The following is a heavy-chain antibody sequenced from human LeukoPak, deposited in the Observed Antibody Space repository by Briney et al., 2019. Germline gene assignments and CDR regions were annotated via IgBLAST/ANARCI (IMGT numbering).Heavy chain of an antibody. CDR1: GFTFSTYA. D-gene: IGHD3-22*01. CDR2: FTIRGGSGGVT. CDR3: AKAMSTDHYDSRGFYRVDFDS. J-gene: IGHJ4*02. Sequence: GGSLRLPCAASGFTFSTYAMRWVRKAPGKGLEGVSAFTIRGGSGGVTYYAVSVKGRFIISRDNSKSTLYLQLSSLRAEDTAVYYCAKAMSTDHYDSRGFYRVDFDSWGQGTLVTVSS. V-gene: IGHV3-23*01.